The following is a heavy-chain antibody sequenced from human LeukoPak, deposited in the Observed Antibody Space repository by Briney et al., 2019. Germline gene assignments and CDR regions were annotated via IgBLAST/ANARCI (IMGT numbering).Heavy chain of an antibody. V-gene: IGHV4-4*07. CDR1: GASISSQY. Sequence: SETLSLTCTVSGASISSQYWSWVRRAAGSGLEWIGRIYSTGSTNYNPSLKSRVTMSVDTSKNQFYLRLNSVTAADTAVYYCATDMAAMAGSSTFDYWGQGILVMVSS. CDR3: ATDMAAMAGSSTFDY. CDR2: IYSTGST. D-gene: IGHD5-18*01. J-gene: IGHJ4*02.